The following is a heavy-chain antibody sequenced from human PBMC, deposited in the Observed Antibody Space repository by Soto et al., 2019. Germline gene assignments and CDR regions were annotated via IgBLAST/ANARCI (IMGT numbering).Heavy chain of an antibody. Sequence: QVQLVQSGAEVKKPGASVKVSCKASGYTFTSYGISWVRQAPGQGLEWMGWISAYNGNTNYAQKLQGRVTMTTDTSTRTAYMELRGLRSDDTAVYYCASTRRPYYYDSSGSHFDYWGQGTLVTVSS. CDR2: ISAYNGNT. CDR1: GYTFTSYG. V-gene: IGHV1-18*04. D-gene: IGHD3-22*01. CDR3: ASTRRPYYYDSSGSHFDY. J-gene: IGHJ4*02.